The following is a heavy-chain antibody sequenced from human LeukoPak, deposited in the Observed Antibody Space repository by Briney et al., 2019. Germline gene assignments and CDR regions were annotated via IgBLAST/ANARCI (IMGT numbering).Heavy chain of an antibody. D-gene: IGHD3-10*02. V-gene: IGHV3-21*01. CDR3: AELGITMIGGV. Sequence: GGSLTLSCSASGFTFSSYSMNWLRQAPGKGLEGWSSISSSSSYIYYADSVKGRFTISRDNAKNSLYLQMNSLRAEDTAVYYCAELGITMIGGVWGKGTTVTISS. CDR2: ISSSSSYI. J-gene: IGHJ6*04. CDR1: GFTFSSYS.